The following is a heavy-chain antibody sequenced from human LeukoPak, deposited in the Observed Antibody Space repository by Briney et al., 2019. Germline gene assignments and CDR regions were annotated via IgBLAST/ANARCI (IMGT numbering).Heavy chain of an antibody. Sequence: GRSLRLSCAASGFSFSSYEMNWVRQAPGKGLEWVSNISPSGSTKYYADSVKGRFTVSRDNDKNSLYLQMNSQRAGDTGVYYCTKLAVASADSWGQGTLVTVSS. CDR2: ISPSGSTK. CDR1: GFSFSSYE. CDR3: TKLAVASADS. V-gene: IGHV3-48*03. D-gene: IGHD6-19*01. J-gene: IGHJ4*02.